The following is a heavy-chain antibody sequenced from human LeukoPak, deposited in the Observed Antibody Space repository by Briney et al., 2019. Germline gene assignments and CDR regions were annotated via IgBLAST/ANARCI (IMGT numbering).Heavy chain of an antibody. V-gene: IGHV4-59*01. CDR1: GGSISSYY. Sequence: SETLSLTCTVSGGSISSYYWNWIRQPPGKGLEWIGYIDYSGSTNYNPSLKSRVTVSVDTSKNQFSLKLSSVTAADTAVYYSARDSKGSGSHYTWFDPWGQGTLVTVSS. CDR2: IDYSGST. CDR3: ARDSKGSGSHYTWFDP. J-gene: IGHJ5*02. D-gene: IGHD3-10*01.